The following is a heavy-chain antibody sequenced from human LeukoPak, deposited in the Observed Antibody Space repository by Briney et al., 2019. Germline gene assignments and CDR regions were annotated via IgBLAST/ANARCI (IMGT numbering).Heavy chain of an antibody. J-gene: IGHJ6*02. CDR3: AKDPGVCSSTSCYCRYCLGRSYYGMDV. CDR2: ISWDGGST. V-gene: IGHV3-43*01. Sequence: PGGSLRLSCAASGFTFDDYTMHWVRQAPGKGLEWVSLISWDGGSTYYADSVKGRFTISRDNSKNSLYLQMNSLRTEDTALYYCAKDPGVCSSTSCYCRYCLGRSYYGMDVWGQGTTVTVSS. D-gene: IGHD2-2*01. CDR1: GFTFDDYT.